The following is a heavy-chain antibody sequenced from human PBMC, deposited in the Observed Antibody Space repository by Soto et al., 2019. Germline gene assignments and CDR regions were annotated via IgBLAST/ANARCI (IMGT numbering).Heavy chain of an antibody. Sequence: SNAWMSWVRQAPGKWLEWVGRIKSKTDGGTTDYAAPVKGRFTISRDDSKNTLYLQMNSLKTEDTAVYYCTTDYMVRGSGDYWGQGTLVTVSS. D-gene: IGHD3-10*01. J-gene: IGHJ4*02. CDR2: IKSKTDGGTT. CDR1: SNAW. V-gene: IGHV3-15*01. CDR3: TTDYMVRGSGDY.